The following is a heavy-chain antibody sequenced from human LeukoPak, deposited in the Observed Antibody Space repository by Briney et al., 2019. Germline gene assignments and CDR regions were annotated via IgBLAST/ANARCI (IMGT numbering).Heavy chain of an antibody. V-gene: IGHV3-11*06. CDR1: GFTFSDYY. CDR3: ARFHSSGYPYFDY. J-gene: IGHJ4*02. CDR2: ISSSSSYT. D-gene: IGHD3-22*01. Sequence: GGSLRLSCAASGFTFSDYYMSWIRQAPGKGLEWVSYISSSSSYTNYADSVKGRFTISRDNAKNSLYLQVNSLRAEDTAVYYCARFHSSGYPYFDYWGQGTLVTVSS.